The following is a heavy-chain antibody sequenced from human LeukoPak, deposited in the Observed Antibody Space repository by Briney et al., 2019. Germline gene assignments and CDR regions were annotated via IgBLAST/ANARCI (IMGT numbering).Heavy chain of an antibody. Sequence: ASVKVSCKASGYTFTGYYMHWVRQAPGRGLEWMGWINPNSGGTNYAQKFQGRVTMTRDTSISTAYMELSRLRSDDTAVYYCARRYCSSTSCYPSRYNWFDPWGQGTLVTVSS. V-gene: IGHV1-2*02. D-gene: IGHD2-2*01. CDR3: ARRYCSSTSCYPSRYNWFDP. CDR1: GYTFTGYY. CDR2: INPNSGGT. J-gene: IGHJ5*02.